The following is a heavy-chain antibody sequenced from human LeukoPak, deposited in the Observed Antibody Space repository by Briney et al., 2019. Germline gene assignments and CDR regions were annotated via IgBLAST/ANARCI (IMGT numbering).Heavy chain of an antibody. J-gene: IGHJ4*02. Sequence: SETLSLTCTVSGGSISSYYWSRIRQPAGKGLEWIGRIYTSGSTYYNPSLKSRVTISVDTSKNQFSLKLSSVTAADTAVYYCARAALKQWLGSYYFDYWGQGTLVTVSS. CDR1: GGSISSYY. D-gene: IGHD6-19*01. CDR3: ARAALKQWLGSYYFDY. V-gene: IGHV4-4*07. CDR2: IYTSGST.